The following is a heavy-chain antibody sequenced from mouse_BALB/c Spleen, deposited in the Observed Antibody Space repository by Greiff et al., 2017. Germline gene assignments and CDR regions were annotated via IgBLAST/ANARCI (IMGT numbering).Heavy chain of an antibody. CDR2: IYPYNGGT. CDR1: GYIFTDYN. D-gene: IGHD1-1*01. J-gene: IGHJ2*01. Sequence: EVQLQQSGPELVKPGASVKISCTASGYIFTDYNMHWVKQSHGKSLEWIGYIYPYNGGTGYNQKFKSKATLTVDNSSSTAYMELRSLTSEDSAVYYCARDLLRVFDYWGQGTTLTVSS. CDR3: ARDLLRVFDY. V-gene: IGHV1S29*02.